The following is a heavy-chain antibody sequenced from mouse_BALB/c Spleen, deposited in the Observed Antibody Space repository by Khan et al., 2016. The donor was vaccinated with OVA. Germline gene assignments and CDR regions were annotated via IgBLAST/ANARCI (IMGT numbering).Heavy chain of an antibody. D-gene: IGHD2-14*01. Sequence: EVQLQESGPSLVKPSQTLSLTCSVTGDSITTGYWNWIRKFPGNKLEYMGYIIYTGYTYYNPSLKSRISITRHTSNNQYYLQLNSVTDEDTATYYWARSTYRYAFVYWGQVTLVTVPA. J-gene: IGHJ3*01. CDR1: GDSITTGY. V-gene: IGHV3-8*02. CDR2: IIYTGYT. CDR3: ARSTYRYAFVY.